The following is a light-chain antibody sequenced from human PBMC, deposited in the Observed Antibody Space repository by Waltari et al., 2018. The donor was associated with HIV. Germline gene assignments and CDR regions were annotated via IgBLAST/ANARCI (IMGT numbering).Light chain of an antibody. V-gene: IGLV1-40*01. CDR1: SSNIGAGYD. Sequence: QSVLTQAPSVSGAPGQRVTLSCTGSSSNIGAGYDVHWYQCLPGAAPKLLLFGNINPAAGVPDRFSGSKAGTAACLAMTGLQADEEAEYYCQSYDSRLSHVVFGGGTKLTVL. CDR2: GNI. J-gene: IGLJ2*01. CDR3: QSYDSRLSHVV.